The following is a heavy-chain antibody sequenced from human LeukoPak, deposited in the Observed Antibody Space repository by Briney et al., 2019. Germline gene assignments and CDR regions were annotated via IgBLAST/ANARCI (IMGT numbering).Heavy chain of an antibody. CDR2: ISGSGGTT. CDR1: GFTFNSYA. Sequence: GSLILSCAASGFTFNSYAMSWVRQAPGKGLEWVSAISGSGGTTYSADSVKGRFTISRDNSKNTLYVQMNSLRAEDTAVYYCAKWSRTAVAGPLGYFDYWGQGTLVIVSS. J-gene: IGHJ4*02. CDR3: AKWSRTAVAGPLGYFDY. V-gene: IGHV3-23*01. D-gene: IGHD6-19*01.